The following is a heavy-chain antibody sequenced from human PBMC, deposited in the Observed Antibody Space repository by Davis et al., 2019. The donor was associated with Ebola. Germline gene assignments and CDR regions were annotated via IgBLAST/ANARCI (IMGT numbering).Heavy chain of an antibody. CDR3: ARERRFGAYYYYYGRDV. Sequence: SVKVSCKASGGTFSSYAISWVRQAPGQGLEWMGGIIPIFGTANYAQKFQGRVTITADESTSTAYMELSSLRAEDTAVYYCARERRFGAYYYYYGRDVWGQGTTVTVSS. V-gene: IGHV1-69*13. CDR2: IIPIFGTA. J-gene: IGHJ6*02. D-gene: IGHD3-10*01. CDR1: GGTFSSYA.